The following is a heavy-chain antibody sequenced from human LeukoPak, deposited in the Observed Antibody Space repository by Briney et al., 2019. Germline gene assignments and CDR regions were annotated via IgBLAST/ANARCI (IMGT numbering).Heavy chain of an antibody. J-gene: IGHJ3*02. CDR3: ARAPYYYDSSGYCAFDI. CDR1: GGPLSSYY. V-gene: IGHV4-59*01. CDR2: IYYSGST. D-gene: IGHD3-22*01. Sequence: PSETLSLTCTVSGGPLSSYYWSWIRQPPGKGLEWIGYIYYSGSTKYNPSLKSGVSISVDTSKNQFSLKLSSVTAADTAVYYCARAPYYYDSSGYCAFDIWGQGTMVTVSS.